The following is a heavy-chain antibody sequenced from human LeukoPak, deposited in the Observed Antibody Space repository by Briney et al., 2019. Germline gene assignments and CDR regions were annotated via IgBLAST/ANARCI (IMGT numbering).Heavy chain of an antibody. D-gene: IGHD3-22*01. V-gene: IGHV1-2*02. J-gene: IGHJ3*02. CDR2: INPNSGGT. CDR1: GYTFTGYY. Sequence: ASVKVSCKASGYTFTGYYMHWVRQAPGQGLEWMGWINPNSGGTNYAQKFQGRVTMTRDTSISTAYMELSRLRSDDTAVYYRARSYYYDSNPPMAFDIWGQGTMVTVSS. CDR3: ARSYYYDSNPPMAFDI.